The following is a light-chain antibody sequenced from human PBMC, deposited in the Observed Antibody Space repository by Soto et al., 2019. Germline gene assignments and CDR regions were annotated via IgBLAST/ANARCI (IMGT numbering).Light chain of an antibody. Sequence: EIVLTQSPGTLSLSPGERATLSCRASQSVGGSHLAWYQQKPGQAPRLLIYGTSSRATGISDRFRGSGSGTDFTLTISRLEPEDFAVYYCQQNDSSPSWTFGQGTKVDIK. J-gene: IGKJ1*01. CDR2: GTS. CDR1: QSVGGSH. V-gene: IGKV3-20*01. CDR3: QQNDSSPSWT.